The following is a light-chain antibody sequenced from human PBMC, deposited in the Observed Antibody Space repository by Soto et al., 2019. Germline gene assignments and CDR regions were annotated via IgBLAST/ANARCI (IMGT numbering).Light chain of an antibody. Sequence: EIVLTQSPGTLSLSQGERATLSCRASQSVSSDYLSWYQQKPGQPPRLLIYGASYRATGIPDRFSGGGSGTDFTLTISRLEAEDFAVYYCQQYGSTPPVTFGGGTKVEIK. CDR2: GAS. CDR3: QQYGSTPPVT. CDR1: QSVSSDY. J-gene: IGKJ4*01. V-gene: IGKV3-20*01.